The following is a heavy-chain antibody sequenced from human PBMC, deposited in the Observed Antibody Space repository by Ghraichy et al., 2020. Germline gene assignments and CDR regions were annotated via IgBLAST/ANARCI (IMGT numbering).Heavy chain of an antibody. J-gene: IGHJ5*02. Sequence: SETLSLMCSVSGGSIKSNDYFWVWLRQSPGKGLEYLGSICNDGKAYYNPSLKSRLTISVDTSKKEFYLNLHSVTASDTCVNYCARRRLVPGSDDWFDPWGQGTLVTVSS. CDR1: GGSIKSNDYF. D-gene: IGHD6-19*01. CDR2: ICNDGKA. V-gene: IGHV4-39*01. CDR3: ARRRLVPGSDDWFDP.